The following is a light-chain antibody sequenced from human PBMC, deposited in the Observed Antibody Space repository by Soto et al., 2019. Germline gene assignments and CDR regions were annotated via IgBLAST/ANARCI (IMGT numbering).Light chain of an antibody. CDR2: LSSDGSH. Sequence: QSVLTQSPSASASLGASVKLTCTLSSGHSSYAIAWHQQQPEKGPRYLMKLSSDGSHSKGDGIPDRFSGSSSGAERYLTISSLPSEDEADYSCQTWGTGARVVFGGGTKLTVL. V-gene: IGLV4-69*01. J-gene: IGLJ2*01. CDR3: QTWGTGARVV. CDR1: SGHSSYA.